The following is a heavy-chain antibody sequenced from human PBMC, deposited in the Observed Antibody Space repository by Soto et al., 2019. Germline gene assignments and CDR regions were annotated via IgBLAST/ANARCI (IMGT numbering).Heavy chain of an antibody. CDR1: GGSIISGGYY. Sequence: SETLSLTCTVSGGSIISGGYYFICIRQPPWKGLEWIGYIYYSGSTYYNPSLKSRVTISVDTSKNQFSLKLSSVTAADTAVYYCARTTYGVLYGMDVWGQGTTVTVSS. CDR2: IYYSGST. CDR3: ARTTYGVLYGMDV. V-gene: IGHV4-30-4*01. D-gene: IGHD4-17*01. J-gene: IGHJ6*02.